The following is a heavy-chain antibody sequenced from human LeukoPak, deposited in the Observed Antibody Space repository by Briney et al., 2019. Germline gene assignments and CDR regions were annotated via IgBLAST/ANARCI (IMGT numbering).Heavy chain of an antibody. J-gene: IGHJ4*02. Sequence: PSETLSLTCAVSGGSISSSNWWSWVRQPPGKGLEWIGEIYHSGSTNYNPSLKSRVTKSVDKSKNQFSLKLSSVTAADTAVYYCARDPLTEELPIDYWGQGTLVTVSS. CDR2: IYHSGST. CDR1: GGSISSSNW. CDR3: ARDPLTEELPIDY. V-gene: IGHV4-4*02. D-gene: IGHD1-7*01.